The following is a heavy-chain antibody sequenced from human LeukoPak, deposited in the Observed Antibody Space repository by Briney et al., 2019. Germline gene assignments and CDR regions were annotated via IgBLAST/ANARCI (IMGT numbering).Heavy chain of an antibody. Sequence: SETLSLTCTVSGGSISSYYWSWIRQPPGKGLEWIGYIYYSGSTNYNPSLKSRVTISVDTSKNQFSLKLSSVTAADTAVYYCAREVVPAAMEGSDYWGQGTLVTVSS. V-gene: IGHV4-59*01. CDR1: GGSISSYY. CDR2: IYYSGST. CDR3: AREVVPAAMEGSDY. D-gene: IGHD2-2*01. J-gene: IGHJ4*02.